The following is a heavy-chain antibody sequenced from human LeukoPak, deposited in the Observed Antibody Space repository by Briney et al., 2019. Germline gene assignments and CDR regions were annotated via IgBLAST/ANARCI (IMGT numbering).Heavy chain of an antibody. CDR3: ARGGVDYYGSGTYYLMYYFDY. Sequence: PGGSLRLSCAASGFTFSDYYMSWIRRAPGKGLEWVSYISSSGSTIYYADSVKGRFTISRDDPHNTLYLQMNSLRAEDTAVYFCARGGVDYYGSGTYYLMYYFDYWGQGALVTVSS. CDR1: GFTFSDYY. CDR2: ISSSGSTI. D-gene: IGHD3-10*01. J-gene: IGHJ4*02. V-gene: IGHV3-11*01.